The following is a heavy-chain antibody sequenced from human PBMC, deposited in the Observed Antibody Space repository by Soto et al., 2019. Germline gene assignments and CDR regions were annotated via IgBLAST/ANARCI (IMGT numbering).Heavy chain of an antibody. J-gene: IGHJ4*02. V-gene: IGHV1-69*13. CDR2: IIPIFGTA. Sequence: ASVKVSCKASGGTFCSYAISWVRQAPGQGLEWMGGIIPIFGTANYAQKFQGRVTITADESTSTAYMELSSLRSEDTAVYYCARDIDWNLDYWGQGTLVTVSS. CDR1: GGTFCSYA. CDR3: ARDIDWNLDY. D-gene: IGHD1-1*01.